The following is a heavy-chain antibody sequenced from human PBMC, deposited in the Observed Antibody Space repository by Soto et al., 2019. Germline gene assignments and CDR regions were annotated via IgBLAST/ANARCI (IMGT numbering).Heavy chain of an antibody. D-gene: IGHD6-13*01. CDR1: GGSISSSNW. J-gene: IGHJ6*01. V-gene: IGHV4-4*02. CDR2: IYHSGRT. Sequence: QVQLQESGPGLVKPSGTLSLTCAVSGGSISSSNWWSWVRQPPGKGLEWIGEIYHSGRTNYNPSHQSRVTISVDKSKNQYSLKLSSVAAADTAVYYCAREVAAAGYGMDVWGQGTKVTVCS. CDR3: AREVAAAGYGMDV.